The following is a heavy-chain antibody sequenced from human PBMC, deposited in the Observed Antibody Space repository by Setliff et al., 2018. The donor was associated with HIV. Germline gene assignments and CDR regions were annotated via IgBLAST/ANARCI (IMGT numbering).Heavy chain of an antibody. Sequence: SETLSLTCAVYNGSLGAHFWTWIRQPPGKGLEWIGNNNGNTNTNYNPSLQSRVSMSMDTSKNQFSLKLRSVTAADTALYYCASHLVVSTGGVFDYWGQGSLVTVSS. D-gene: IGHD4-17*01. J-gene: IGHJ4*02. CDR3: ASHLVVSTGGVFDY. CDR1: NGSLGAHF. V-gene: IGHV4-34*01. CDR2: NNGNTNT.